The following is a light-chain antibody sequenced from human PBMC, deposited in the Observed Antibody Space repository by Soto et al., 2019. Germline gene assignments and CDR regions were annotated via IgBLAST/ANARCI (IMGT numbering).Light chain of an antibody. V-gene: IGKV1-9*01. Sequence: DLQRTQSPSSLSASVGDRVTITCRASQGISSYLAWYQKKPGKDPKLLIYAASTLQSGVPSRFSGSGSGTEFNLTISSLQPEEFATYECQQLNSYTLTFGGGTKGEIK. J-gene: IGKJ4*01. CDR2: AAS. CDR1: QGISSY. CDR3: QQLNSYTLT.